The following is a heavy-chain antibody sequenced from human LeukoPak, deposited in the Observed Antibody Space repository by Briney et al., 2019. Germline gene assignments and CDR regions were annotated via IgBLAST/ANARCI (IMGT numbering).Heavy chain of an antibody. V-gene: IGHV1-69*05. CDR2: IIPLFGTV. CDR3: ARVPNGYDYTEFDP. CDR1: GGTFSSNA. D-gene: IGHD5-12*01. J-gene: IGHJ5*02. Sequence: SVKVSCKASGGTFSSNAFSWVRQAPGQGLEWMGGIIPLFGTVNYAQKFQARVTITTDESKNAAYMELSSLRSEDTAVYYCARVPNGYDYTEFDPSGQGTLVTV.